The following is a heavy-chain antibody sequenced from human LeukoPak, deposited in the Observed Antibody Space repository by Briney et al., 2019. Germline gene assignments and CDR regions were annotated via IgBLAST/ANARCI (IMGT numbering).Heavy chain of an antibody. V-gene: IGHV3-74*01. CDR3: AGDAVWFGELNYFDY. D-gene: IGHD3-10*01. Sequence: GGSLRLSCAASGFTFSSYWMHWVRQAPGKGLVWVSRINSDGSSTSYADSVKGRFTISRDNAKNTLYLQMNSLRAEDTAVYYCAGDAVWFGELNYFDYWGQGTLVTVSS. J-gene: IGHJ4*02. CDR2: INSDGSST. CDR1: GFTFSSYW.